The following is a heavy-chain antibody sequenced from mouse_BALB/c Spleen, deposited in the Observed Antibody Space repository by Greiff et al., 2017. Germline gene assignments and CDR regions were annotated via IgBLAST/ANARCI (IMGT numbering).Heavy chain of an antibody. J-gene: IGHJ3*01. CDR3: ARGVTMITTSAWFAY. V-gene: IGHV1S34*01. D-gene: IGHD2-4*01. CDR2: ISCYNGAT. Sequence: LVKTGASVKISCKASGYSFTGYYMHWVKQSHGKSLEWIGYISCYNGATSYNQKFKGKATFTVDTSSSTAYMQFNSLTSEDSAVYYCARGVTMITTSAWFAYWGQGTLVTVSA. CDR1: GYSFTGYY.